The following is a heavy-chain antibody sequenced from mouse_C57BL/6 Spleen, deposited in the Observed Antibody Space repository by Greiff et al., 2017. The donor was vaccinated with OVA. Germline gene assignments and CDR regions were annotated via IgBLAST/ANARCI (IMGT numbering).Heavy chain of an antibody. V-gene: IGHV10-1*01. J-gene: IGHJ3*01. CDR1: GFSFNTYA. Sequence: EVKLVESGGGLVQPKGSLKLSCAASGFSFNTYAMNWVRQAPGTGLEWVARIRSKSNNYATYYADSVKDRFTISRDDSESMLYLQMNNLKTEDTAMYYCVRPYDYDEGFAYWGQGTLVTVSA. CDR2: IRSKSNNYAT. CDR3: VRPYDYDEGFAY. D-gene: IGHD2-4*01.